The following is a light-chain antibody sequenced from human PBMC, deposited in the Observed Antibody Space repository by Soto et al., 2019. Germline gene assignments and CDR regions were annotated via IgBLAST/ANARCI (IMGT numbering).Light chain of an antibody. Sequence: DIQMTQSPSTLSASVGDRVSITCRASQSISNSLAWYQQKPGKAPKLLIYDASSLESGVPSRFSGSAAGTEFTLPISSLQPDDFATYYCQQYNDYSPTWTFGQGTKVEIK. CDR1: QSISNS. J-gene: IGKJ1*01. V-gene: IGKV1-5*01. CDR2: DAS. CDR3: QQYNDYSPTWT.